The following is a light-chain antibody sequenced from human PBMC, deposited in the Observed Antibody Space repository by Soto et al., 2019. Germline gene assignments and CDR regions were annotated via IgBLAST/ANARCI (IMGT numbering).Light chain of an antibody. Sequence: QSVLTQPASVSGSPGQSITISCTGTSSDVGGYNYVSWYQQHPGKAPKLMIYEVSNRPSGVSDRFSGSKSDNTASLTISGLQAVDEADYYCSSYTSSSTSYVFGTGTKVTVL. CDR2: EVS. CDR1: SSDVGGYNY. J-gene: IGLJ1*01. V-gene: IGLV2-14*01. CDR3: SSYTSSSTSYV.